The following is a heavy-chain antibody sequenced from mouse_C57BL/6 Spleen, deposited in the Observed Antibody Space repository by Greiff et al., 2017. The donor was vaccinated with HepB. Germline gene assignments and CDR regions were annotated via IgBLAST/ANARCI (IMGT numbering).Heavy chain of an antibody. Sequence: QVQLQQPGAELVKPGASVTMSCQASGYTFTSYWITWVKQRPGQGLEWIGDIYPGSGSTNYNEKFKSKATLTVDTSSSTAYMQLSSLTSEDSAVYYCARWDYYGSSYYWYFDVWGTGTTVTVSS. D-gene: IGHD1-1*01. CDR3: ARWDYYGSSYYWYFDV. J-gene: IGHJ1*03. CDR2: IYPGSGST. V-gene: IGHV1-55*01. CDR1: GYTFTSYW.